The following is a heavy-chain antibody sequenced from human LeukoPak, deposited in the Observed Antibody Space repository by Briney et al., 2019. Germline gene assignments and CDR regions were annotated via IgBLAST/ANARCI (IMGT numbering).Heavy chain of an antibody. D-gene: IGHD6-13*01. Sequence: GGSLRLSCAASGFTFSSYGMHWVRQAPGKGLEWVAVISYDGSNKYYADSVKGRFTISRDNSKNTLYLQMNSLRAEDTAVYYCARDELGQQLVPGPYWGQGTLVTVSS. CDR3: ARDELGQQLVPGPY. CDR1: GFTFSSYG. CDR2: ISYDGSNK. V-gene: IGHV3-30*03. J-gene: IGHJ4*02.